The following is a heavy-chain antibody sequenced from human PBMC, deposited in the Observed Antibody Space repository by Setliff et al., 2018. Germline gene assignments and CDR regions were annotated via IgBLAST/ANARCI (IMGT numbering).Heavy chain of an antibody. D-gene: IGHD3-10*01. CDR3: ARVPSDGSGSYYYYYYGMDV. CDR2: IYYSGST. CDR1: GGSISSRSYY. J-gene: IGHJ6*02. V-gene: IGHV4-39*07. Sequence: PSETLSLTCTVSGGSISSRSYYWGWIRQPPGKGLEWIGSIYYSGSTYYKPSLKSRVTISVDTSKNQFSLKLSSVTAADTAVYYCARVPSDGSGSYYYYYYGMDVWGQGTTVTVSS.